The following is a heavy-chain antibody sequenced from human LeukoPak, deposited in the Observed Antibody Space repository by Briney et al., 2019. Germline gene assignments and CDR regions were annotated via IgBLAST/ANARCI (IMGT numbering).Heavy chain of an antibody. CDR1: GFTFSTYG. Sequence: GSLRLSCVASGFTFSTYGMTWVRQAPGKGLEWVSSISGNDEGTYYADSVKGRFTISRDNSKNTLYLQMNSLRDEDTAVYYCARDRYREVGASPARWGQGTLVTVSS. V-gene: IGHV3-23*01. J-gene: IGHJ4*02. CDR2: ISGNDEGT. CDR3: ARDRYREVGASPAR. D-gene: IGHD1-26*01.